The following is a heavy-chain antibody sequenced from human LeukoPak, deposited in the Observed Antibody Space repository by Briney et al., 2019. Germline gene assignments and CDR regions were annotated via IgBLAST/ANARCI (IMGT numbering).Heavy chain of an antibody. V-gene: IGHV3-30*04. CDR2: ISSEGRIT. CDR1: GFTFSSYT. D-gene: IGHD6-19*01. CDR3: ARDWQWLVDQ. Sequence: PGRSLRLSCAASGFTFSSYTIHWVRQAPGKGLEWVAIISSEGRITYYADSVKGRFTISRDNSKNTLYLQMNSLSAEDTALYYCARDWQWLVDQWGQGALVTVSS. J-gene: IGHJ4*02.